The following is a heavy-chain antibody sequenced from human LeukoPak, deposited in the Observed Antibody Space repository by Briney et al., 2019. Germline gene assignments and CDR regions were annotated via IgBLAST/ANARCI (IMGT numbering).Heavy chain of an antibody. J-gene: IGHJ4*02. CDR2: IHPNSGGT. Sequence: GASVKVSCKASGYTFTGYYMHWVRQAPGQGLEWMGWIHPNSGGTNYAQKFQGRVTMTRDTPISTAYMELSSLISDDTAVYYCARDRDSSSSLDYWGQGTPLTVSS. D-gene: IGHD6-6*01. V-gene: IGHV1-2*02. CDR3: ARDRDSSSSLDY. CDR1: GYTFTGYY.